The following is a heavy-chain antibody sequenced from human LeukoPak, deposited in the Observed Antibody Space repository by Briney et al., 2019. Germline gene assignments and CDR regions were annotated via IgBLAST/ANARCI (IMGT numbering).Heavy chain of an antibody. V-gene: IGHV3-23*01. CDR3: AGIVVAGSFDP. J-gene: IGHJ5*02. CDR2: LTGSTRST. Sequence: GGSLRLSCAASGFTFSSYGMSWVRQAPGKGLEWVSSLTGSTRSTYYADSVKGRFTISRDNSMNTLYLQMNSLRAEDTAVYYCAGIVVAGSFDPWGQGTLVTVSS. CDR1: GFTFSSYG. D-gene: IGHD6-19*01.